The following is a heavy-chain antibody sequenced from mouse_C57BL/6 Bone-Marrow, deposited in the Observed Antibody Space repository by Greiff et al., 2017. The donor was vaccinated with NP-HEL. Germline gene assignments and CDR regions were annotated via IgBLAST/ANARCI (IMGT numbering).Heavy chain of an antibody. J-gene: IGHJ4*01. D-gene: IGHD1-1*02. V-gene: IGHV5-17*01. CDR1: GFTFSDYG. CDR2: ISSGSSTI. Sequence: EVKLVESGGGLVKPGGSLKLSCAASGFTFSDYGMHWVRQAPEKGLEWVAYISSGSSTIYYADTVKGRFTISRDNAKNTLFLQMTSLRSEDTAMYYCARPLFDYYAMDYWGQGTSVTVSS. CDR3: ARPLFDYYAMDY.